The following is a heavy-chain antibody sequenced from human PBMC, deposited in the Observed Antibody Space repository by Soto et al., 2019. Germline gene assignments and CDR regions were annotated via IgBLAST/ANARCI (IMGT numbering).Heavy chain of an antibody. CDR1: GGSFSGYY. CDR2: INHSGNS. Sequence: SETLSLTCAVYGGSFSGYYWSWVRQPPGKGLEWIGGINHSGNSNQNPSLKTRVTISVDSSKNQFSLKLTSATAADTAVYYCARGVGSSPPRYWGRGTLVTVSS. D-gene: IGHD3-9*01. CDR3: ARGVGSSPPRY. V-gene: IGHV4-34*01. J-gene: IGHJ4*02.